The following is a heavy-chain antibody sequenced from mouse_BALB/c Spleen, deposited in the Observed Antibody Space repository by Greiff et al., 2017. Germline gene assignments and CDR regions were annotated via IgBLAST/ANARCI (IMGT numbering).Heavy chain of an antibody. CDR3: ATYYRYDGWFAY. V-gene: IGHV1-54*01. Sequence: VKLMESGAELVRPGTSVKVSCKASGYAFTNYLIEWVKQRPGQGLEWIGVINPGSGGTNYNEKFKGKATLTADKSSSTAYMQLSSLTSDDSAVYFCATYYRYDGWFAYWGQGTLVTVSA. J-gene: IGHJ3*01. CDR1: GYAFTNYL. CDR2: INPGSGGT. D-gene: IGHD2-14*01.